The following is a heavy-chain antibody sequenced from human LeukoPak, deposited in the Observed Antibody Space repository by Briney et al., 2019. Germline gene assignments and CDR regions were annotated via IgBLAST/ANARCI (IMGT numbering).Heavy chain of an antibody. V-gene: IGHV3-74*01. Sequence: GGSLRLSCAASGFTFSSYWMHWVRQAPGKGLVWVSRINSDGSSTSYAGSVKGRFTISRDNAKNTLYLQMNSLRAEDTAVYYCARAYYYDSSVLDYWGQGTLVTVSS. CDR2: INSDGSST. CDR1: GFTFSSYW. J-gene: IGHJ4*02. CDR3: ARAYYYDSSVLDY. D-gene: IGHD3-22*01.